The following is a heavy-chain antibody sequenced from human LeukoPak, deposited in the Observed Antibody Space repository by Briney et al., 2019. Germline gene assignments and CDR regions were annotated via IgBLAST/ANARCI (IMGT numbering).Heavy chain of an antibody. V-gene: IGHV1-2*02. CDR2: INPNSGGT. CDR3: ARLYYYDSSGEFDY. Sequence: GASVKVSCKASGYTFTSYGISWVRQAPGQGLEWMGWINPNSGGTNYAQKFQGRVTMTRDTSISTAYMELSRLRSDDTAVYYCARLYYYDSSGEFDYWGQGTLVTVSS. D-gene: IGHD3-22*01. J-gene: IGHJ4*02. CDR1: GYTFTSYG.